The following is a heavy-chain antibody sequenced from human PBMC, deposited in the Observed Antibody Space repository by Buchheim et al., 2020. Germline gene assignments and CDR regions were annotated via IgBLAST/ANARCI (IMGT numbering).Heavy chain of an antibody. V-gene: IGHV4-39*01. CDR2: IYYSGST. CDR1: GGSISRSSYN. J-gene: IGHJ4*02. Sequence: QQQLQESGPGLVKPSETLSLTCTVSGGSISRSSYNWGWIRQPPGKGLEWIGNIYYSGSTNYNPSLKSRLTISVDTSKNQFSLRLNSVTAADTAVYFCARSYGTFDYWGQGTL. D-gene: IGHD1-26*01. CDR3: ARSYGTFDY.